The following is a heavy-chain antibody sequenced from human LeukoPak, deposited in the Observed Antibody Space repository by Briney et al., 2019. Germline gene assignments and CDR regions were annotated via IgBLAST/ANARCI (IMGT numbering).Heavy chain of an antibody. Sequence: SETLSLTCTVSGGSISSYYWSWIRQPPGKGLEWIGRIYTSGSTNYNPSLKSRVTMSVDMSKNQFSLKLSSVTAADTAVYYCARQGSYGDYMLVDYWGQGTRVTVSS. V-gene: IGHV4-4*07. D-gene: IGHD4-17*01. CDR3: ARQGSYGDYMLVDY. CDR1: GGSISSYY. CDR2: IYTSGST. J-gene: IGHJ4*02.